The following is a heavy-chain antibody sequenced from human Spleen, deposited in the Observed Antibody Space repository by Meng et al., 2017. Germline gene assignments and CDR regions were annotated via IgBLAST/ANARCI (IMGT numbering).Heavy chain of an antibody. CDR3: ARRGSWYAYFDY. CDR2: IYYSGDT. D-gene: IGHD6-13*01. V-gene: IGHV4-4*02. Sequence: GSLRLSCAVSDGSIRSSDWWSWLRQPPGKGLEWIGEIYYSGDTNYHPSVESRVTISLDRSNNQFSLRLSSVTAADTAVYYCARRGSWYAYFDYWGQGTLVTVSS. CDR1: DGSIRSSDW. J-gene: IGHJ4*02.